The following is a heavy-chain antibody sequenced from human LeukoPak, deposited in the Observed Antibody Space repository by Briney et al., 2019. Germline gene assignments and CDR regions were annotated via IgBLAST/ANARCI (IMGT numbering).Heavy chain of an antibody. J-gene: IGHJ4*02. CDR3: AIIAVAGKFDY. D-gene: IGHD6-19*01. CDR1: GYTFTSYY. Sequence: ASVKVSCKASGYTFTSYYMHWVRQAPGRGLEWMGIINPSGGSTSYAQKFQGRVTMTRDMSTSTVYMELSSLRSEDTAVYYCAIIAVAGKFDYWGQGTLVTVSS. CDR2: INPSGGST. V-gene: IGHV1-46*01.